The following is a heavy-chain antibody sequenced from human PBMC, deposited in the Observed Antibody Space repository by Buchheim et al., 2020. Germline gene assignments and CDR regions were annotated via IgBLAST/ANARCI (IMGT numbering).Heavy chain of an antibody. CDR1: GYTFTSYD. D-gene: IGHD6-13*01. V-gene: IGHV1-8*01. J-gene: IGHJ6*02. CDR2: MNPNSGNT. Sequence: QVQLVQSGAEVKKPGASVKVSCKASGYTFTSYDINWVRQATGQGLEWMGWMNPNSGNTGYAQKFQGRVTMTRNTSISTAYMELSSLRSEDTAVYYCVRVGYSSSWLYYYYYGMDVWGQGTT. CDR3: VRVGYSSSWLYYYYYGMDV.